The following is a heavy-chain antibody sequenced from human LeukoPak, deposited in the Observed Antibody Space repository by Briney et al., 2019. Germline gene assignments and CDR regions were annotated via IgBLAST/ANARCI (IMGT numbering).Heavy chain of an antibody. V-gene: IGHV4-59*01. CDR3: ARGLMMAVAGRGEFHY. J-gene: IGHJ4*02. CDR2: IYYSGST. D-gene: IGHD6-13*01. CDR1: GGSISSYY. Sequence: PSETLSLTCTVSGGSISSYYWSWIRQPPGKGLEWIGYIYYSGSTNYNPSLKSRVTISVDTSKNQFSLKLSSVTAADTAVYYCARGLMMAVAGRGEFHYWGQGTLVTVFS.